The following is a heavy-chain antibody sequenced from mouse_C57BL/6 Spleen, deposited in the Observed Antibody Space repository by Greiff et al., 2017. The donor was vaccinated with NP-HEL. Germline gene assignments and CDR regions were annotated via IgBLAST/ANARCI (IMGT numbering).Heavy chain of an antibody. CDR3: ARYYYGSSYWYFDV. V-gene: IGHV1-55*01. J-gene: IGHJ1*03. CDR2: IYPGSGST. Sequence: QVQLQQPGAELVKPGASVKMSCKASGYTFTSYWITWVKQRPGQGLEWIGDIYPGSGSTNYNEKFKSKATLTVDTSSSTAYMQLSSLTSEDSAVYYCARYYYGSSYWYFDVWSTGTTVTVSS. D-gene: IGHD1-1*01. CDR1: GYTFTSYW.